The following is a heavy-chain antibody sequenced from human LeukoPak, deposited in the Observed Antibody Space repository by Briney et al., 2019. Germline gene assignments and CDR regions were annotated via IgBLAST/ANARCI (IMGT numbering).Heavy chain of an antibody. D-gene: IGHD3-10*01. CDR3: ARRTSSGGLFDY. Sequence: SETLSLTCTVSGGSISSSSYYWGWIRQPPGKGLEWIGSIFYSGDTYYNASLKSRVTISVDTSKKHFSLKLTSVTSADTAVYYCARRTSSGGLFDYWGQGTLVTVSS. CDR1: GGSISSSSYY. CDR2: IFYSGDT. V-gene: IGHV4-39*02. J-gene: IGHJ4*02.